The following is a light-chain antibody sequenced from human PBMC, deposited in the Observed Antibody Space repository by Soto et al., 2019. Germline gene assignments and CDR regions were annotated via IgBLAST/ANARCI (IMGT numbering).Light chain of an antibody. CDR1: QGISNS. J-gene: IGKJ1*01. Sequence: DIQMTQSPSSLSASVGDRVTITCRASQGISNSLAWYQQKPGKVPKLLIYAAFTLQSGVPSRFSGSGSGTNFTLTISSLQPEDVATYYCQRYNSAPRTFGQGTKVDIK. V-gene: IGKV1-27*01. CDR3: QRYNSAPRT. CDR2: AAF.